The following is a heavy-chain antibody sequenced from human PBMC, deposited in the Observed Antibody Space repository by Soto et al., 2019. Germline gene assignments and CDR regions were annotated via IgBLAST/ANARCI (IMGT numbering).Heavy chain of an antibody. CDR3: ARHSVLGYCSSTSCLDAFDI. CDR1: GYSFTSYW. Sequence: GESLKISCKGSGYSFTSYWIGWVRQMPGKGLERMGIIYPGDSDTRYSPSFQGQVTISADKSISTASLQWSSLKASDTAMYYCARHSVLGYCSSTSCLDAFDIWGQGTMVTVSS. CDR2: IYPGDSDT. J-gene: IGHJ3*02. D-gene: IGHD2-2*01. V-gene: IGHV5-51*01.